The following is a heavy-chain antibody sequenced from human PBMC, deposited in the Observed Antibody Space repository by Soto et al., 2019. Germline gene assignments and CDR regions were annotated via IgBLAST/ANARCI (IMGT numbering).Heavy chain of an antibody. D-gene: IGHD6-6*01. CDR1: GGTFSSYA. J-gene: IGHJ6*02. CDR3: AREAYSSSSDYYYSMDV. V-gene: IGHV1-69*01. Sequence: QVQLVQSGAEVKKPGSSVKVSCKASGGTFSSYAISWVRQAPGQGLEWMGGIIPIFGTANYAQKFQGRVTITADEATSTAYMELSSLRSEDTAVYYCAREAYSSSSDYYYSMDVWGQGTTVTVSS. CDR2: IIPIFGTA.